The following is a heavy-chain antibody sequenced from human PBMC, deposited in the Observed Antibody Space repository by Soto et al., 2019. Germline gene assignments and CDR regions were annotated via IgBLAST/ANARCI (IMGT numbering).Heavy chain of an antibody. CDR3: ARQGVVPAAIPDYYYYGMDV. CDR1: GVTFSSYA. J-gene: IGHJ6*02. D-gene: IGHD2-2*01. V-gene: IGHV1-69*13. CDR2: IIPIFGTA. Sequence: SLKVACKASGVTFSSYAISWVRQAPGQGLEWMGGIIPIFGTANYAQKFQGRVTITADESTSTAYMELSSLRSEDTAVYYCARQGVVPAAIPDYYYYGMDVWGQGTTVTVSS.